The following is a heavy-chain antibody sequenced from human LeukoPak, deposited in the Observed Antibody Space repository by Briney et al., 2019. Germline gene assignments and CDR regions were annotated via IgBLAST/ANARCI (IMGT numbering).Heavy chain of an antibody. Sequence: HPGGSLRLSCAASGFTFNDYWMSWVRQAPGKGLEWVANIKQDGSEKYYVDSVKGRFTISRDNAKNSLYLQMNSLRAEDTAVYYCARGVGSLRWGQGTLVTVSS. J-gene: IGHJ4*02. V-gene: IGHV3-7*01. D-gene: IGHD1-26*01. CDR1: GFTFNDYW. CDR3: ARGVGSLR. CDR2: IKQDGSEK.